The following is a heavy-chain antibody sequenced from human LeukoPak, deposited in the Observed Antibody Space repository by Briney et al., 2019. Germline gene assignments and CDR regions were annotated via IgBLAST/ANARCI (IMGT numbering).Heavy chain of an antibody. CDR1: GGSFSGYC. CDR2: INHSGST. J-gene: IGHJ4*02. Sequence: PSETLSLTCAVYGGSFSGYCWSWIRQPPGKGLEWIGEINHSGSTNYNPSLKSRVTISVDTSKNQFSLKLSSVTAADTAVYYCASSDYVWGSYRYFPFDYWGQGTLVTVSS. V-gene: IGHV4-34*01. CDR3: ASSDYVWGSYRYFPFDY. D-gene: IGHD3-16*02.